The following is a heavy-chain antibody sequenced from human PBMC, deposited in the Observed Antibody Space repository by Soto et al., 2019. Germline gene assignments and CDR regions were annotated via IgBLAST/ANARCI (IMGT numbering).Heavy chain of an antibody. D-gene: IGHD3-9*01. CDR1: GGSISSYY. CDR2: IYYSGST. J-gene: IGHJ6*02. Sequence: PSETLSLTCTVSGGSISSYYWIWIRQPPGKGLEWIGYIYYSGSTNYNPSLKSRVTISVDTSKNQFSLKLSSVTAADTAVYYCGRHDYDILTGYQFYYYYGMDVWGQGTTVTVSS. V-gene: IGHV4-59*08. CDR3: GRHDYDILTGYQFYYYYGMDV.